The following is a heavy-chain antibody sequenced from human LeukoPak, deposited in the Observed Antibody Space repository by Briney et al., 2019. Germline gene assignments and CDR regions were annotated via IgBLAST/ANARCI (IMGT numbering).Heavy chain of an antibody. CDR1: GGSISSGSYY. CDR2: IYTSGST. Sequence: PSETLSLTCTVSGGSISSGSYYWSWIRQPAGKGLEWIGRIYTSGSTNYNPSLKSRVTISVDTSKNQFSLKLSSVTAADTAVYYCARVPKARAPDYWGQGTLVTVSS. D-gene: IGHD6-6*01. CDR3: ARVPKARAPDY. V-gene: IGHV4-61*02. J-gene: IGHJ4*02.